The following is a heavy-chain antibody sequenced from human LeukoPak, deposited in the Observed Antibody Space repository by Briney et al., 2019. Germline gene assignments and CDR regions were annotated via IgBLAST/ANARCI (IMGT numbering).Heavy chain of an antibody. Sequence: GASVKVSCKASGGTFSSYAISWVRQAPGQGLEWMGGIIPIFGTANYAQKFQGRVTITADESTSTAYMELSSLRSEDTAVYYCVFSWGLLWFGESSSYFDYWGQGTLVTVSS. CDR2: IIPIFGTA. V-gene: IGHV1-69*13. D-gene: IGHD3-10*01. CDR3: VFSWGLLWFGESSSYFDY. CDR1: GGTFSSYA. J-gene: IGHJ4*02.